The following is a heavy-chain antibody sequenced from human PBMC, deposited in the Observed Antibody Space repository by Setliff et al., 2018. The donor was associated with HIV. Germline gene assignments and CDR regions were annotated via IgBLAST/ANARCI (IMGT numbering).Heavy chain of an antibody. CDR2: IYHSGST. CDR1: GGSISSNNW. Sequence: SETLSLTCAVSGGSISSNNWWTWVRQPPGKGLEWIGEIYHSGSTNYNPSLKRRVTMSVDTSKNQFSLRLSSLSAADTAVYYCARHIEQWPGYFDYWGQGTLVTVSS. V-gene: IGHV4-4*02. CDR3: ARHIEQWPGYFDY. J-gene: IGHJ4*02. D-gene: IGHD6-19*01.